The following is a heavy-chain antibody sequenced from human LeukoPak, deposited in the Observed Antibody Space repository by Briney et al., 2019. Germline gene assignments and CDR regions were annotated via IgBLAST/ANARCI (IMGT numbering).Heavy chain of an antibody. V-gene: IGHV4-59*08. Sequence: SETLSLSCTVSGGSISSYYWSWIRQPPGKGLEWIGYIYYSGSTNYNPSLKSRVTILVDTSKNQFSLKLSSVTAADTAVYYCARLQVRYYYYGMDVWGQGTTVTVSS. CDR2: IYYSGST. CDR1: GGSISSYY. J-gene: IGHJ6*02. CDR3: ARLQVRYYYYGMDV.